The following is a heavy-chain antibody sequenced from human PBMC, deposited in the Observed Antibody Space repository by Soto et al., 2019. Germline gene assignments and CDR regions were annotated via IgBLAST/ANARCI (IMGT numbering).Heavy chain of an antibody. J-gene: IGHJ4*02. CDR1: GFTFSSYA. Sequence: GGSLRLSCAASGFTFSSYAMSWVRQAPGKGLEWVSAISGSGGSTYYADSVKGRFTISRDNSKNTLYLQMNSLRAEDTAVYYCAKDGVLEWLLSVYYFDYWGQGTLVTVSS. D-gene: IGHD3-3*01. V-gene: IGHV3-23*01. CDR2: ISGSGGST. CDR3: AKDGVLEWLLSVYYFDY.